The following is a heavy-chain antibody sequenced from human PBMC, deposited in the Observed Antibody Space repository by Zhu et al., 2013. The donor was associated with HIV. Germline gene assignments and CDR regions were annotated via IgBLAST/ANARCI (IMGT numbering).Heavy chain of an antibody. J-gene: IGHJ3*02. CDR3: ARRGHDYYDSSGQDAFDI. CDR1: GYTFTSYY. CDR2: INPSGGST. V-gene: IGHV1-46*01. D-gene: IGHD3-22*01. Sequence: QVHLVQSGAEVKKPGASVKVSCKASGYTFTSYYMHWVRQAPGQGLEWMGIINPSGGSTSYAQKFQGRVTMTRDTSISTAYMELSRLRSDDTAVYYCARRGHDYYDSSGQDAFDIWGQGTMVTVSS.